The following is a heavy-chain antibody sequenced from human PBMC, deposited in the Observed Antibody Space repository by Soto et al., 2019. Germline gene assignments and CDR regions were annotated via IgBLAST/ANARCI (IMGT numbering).Heavy chain of an antibody. CDR3: ARDSNRNLHPSAYYFDY. D-gene: IGHD1-1*01. Sequence: QVQLVQSGAEVKKPGASVKVSCKASGYTFTSYGISWVRQAPGQGLDWMGWTSAYNGNTNYAQKLQGRVTMTRDTSTSTAYMELRSLRSDDTAVDYSARDSNRNLHPSAYYFDYWGQGTLVTVSS. CDR2: TSAYNGNT. J-gene: IGHJ4*02. V-gene: IGHV1-18*04. CDR1: GYTFTSYG.